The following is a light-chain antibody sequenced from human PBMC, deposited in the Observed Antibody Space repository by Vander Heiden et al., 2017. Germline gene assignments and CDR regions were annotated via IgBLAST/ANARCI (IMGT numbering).Light chain of an antibody. J-gene: IGLJ1*01. Sequence: QSALTQPASVSGSPGQSITISCTGTSSDVGAYNYVSWYQQHPGKAPKLMIYDVSNRPSGVSNRFSGSKSGNTASLTISGLQTEDEADYYSNSYASSNSYVFGTATKVTVL. V-gene: IGLV2-14*03. CDR2: DVS. CDR1: SSDVGAYNY. CDR3: NSYASSNSYV.